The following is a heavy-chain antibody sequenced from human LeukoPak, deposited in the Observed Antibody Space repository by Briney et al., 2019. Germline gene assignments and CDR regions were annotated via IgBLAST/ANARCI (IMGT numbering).Heavy chain of an antibody. J-gene: IGHJ4*02. Sequence: HGGSLRLSCAASGFTLCSNYMSWVRQAPGKGLEGGSLIYSGGSTYYSDSVTGRFTISRDNSKNTLYLQMNTLRAEDTAIYYCARDSDAFGEFAYYFDFWGQGTLVTVSS. CDR1: GFTLCSNY. D-gene: IGHD3-10*01. CDR3: ARDSDAFGEFAYYFDF. V-gene: IGHV3-66*01. CDR2: IYSGGST.